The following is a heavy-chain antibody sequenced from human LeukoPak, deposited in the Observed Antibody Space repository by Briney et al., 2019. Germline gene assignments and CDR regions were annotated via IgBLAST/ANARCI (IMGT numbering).Heavy chain of an antibody. J-gene: IGHJ4*02. Sequence: SQTLSLTCALSGDSVSSNSAAWNWIRQSPSRGLEWLGRTYYRSKWYNDYAVSVKSRITINPDTSKNQFSLKLSSVTAADTAVYYCARELSEGIVVVPAAIDYWGQGTLVTVSS. CDR1: GDSVSSNSAA. CDR2: TYYRSKWYN. D-gene: IGHD2-2*01. V-gene: IGHV6-1*01. CDR3: ARELSEGIVVVPAAIDY.